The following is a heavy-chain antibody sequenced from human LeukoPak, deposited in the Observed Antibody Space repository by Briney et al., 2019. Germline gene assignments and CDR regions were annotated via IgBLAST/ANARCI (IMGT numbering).Heavy chain of an antibody. CDR1: GYTFTGYY. Sequence: GASVKVSCKASGYTFTGYYMHWARQAPGQGLEWMGWINPNSGGTNYAQKFQGRVTMTRDTSISTAYMELSRLRSDDTAVYYCARDYMGYYYDSSGYYPPIFDYWGQGTLVTVSS. D-gene: IGHD3-22*01. CDR3: ARDYMGYYYDSSGYYPPIFDY. CDR2: INPNSGGT. V-gene: IGHV1-2*02. J-gene: IGHJ4*02.